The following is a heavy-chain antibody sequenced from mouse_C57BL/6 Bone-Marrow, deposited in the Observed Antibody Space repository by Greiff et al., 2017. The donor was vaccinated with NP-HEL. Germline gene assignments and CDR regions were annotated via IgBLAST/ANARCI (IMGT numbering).Heavy chain of an antibody. CDR2: ISDGGSYT. CDR1: GFTFSSYA. Sequence: EVKLVESGGGLVKPGGSLKLSCAASGFTFSSYAMSWVRQTPDKRLEWVATISDGGSYTYYPDNVKGRFTISRDNAKNNLYLQMSHLKSEDTAMYYCAATVAPAWFAYWGQGTLVTVSA. CDR3: AATVAPAWFAY. D-gene: IGHD1-1*01. V-gene: IGHV5-4*03. J-gene: IGHJ3*01.